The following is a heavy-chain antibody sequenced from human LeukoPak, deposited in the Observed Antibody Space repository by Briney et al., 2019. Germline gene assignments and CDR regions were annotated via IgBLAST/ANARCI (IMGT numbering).Heavy chain of an antibody. V-gene: IGHV1-46*01. CDR1: GYTFTSYY. J-gene: IGHJ6*02. D-gene: IGHD3-9*01. Sequence: ASVTVSCKASGYTFTSYYMHWVRQAPGQGVEWVGIINHSGGSTSYAQKFQGRVTMTSDTSTSTVYMELSSLRSEDTAVYYCARAGLYYDILTVARLNNGMDVWGQGTTVTVSS. CDR2: INHSGGST. CDR3: ARAGLYYDILTVARLNNGMDV.